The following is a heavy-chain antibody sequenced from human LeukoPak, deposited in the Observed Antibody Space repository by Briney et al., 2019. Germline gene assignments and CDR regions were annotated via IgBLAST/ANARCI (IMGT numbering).Heavy chain of an antibody. CDR1: GYTFTRYA. CDR3: ARGPGFGPAANFDY. V-gene: IGHV1-18*01. CDR2: ITAYNGDT. Sequence: ASVKVSCKASGYTFTRYAITWVRQAPGQGLEWMGWITAYNGDTNYAQRFQGRVTMTTDTSTTTASMELRSLRSDDTAVYYCARGPGFGPAANFDYLGQGTLVTVSS. D-gene: IGHD2-2*01. J-gene: IGHJ4*02.